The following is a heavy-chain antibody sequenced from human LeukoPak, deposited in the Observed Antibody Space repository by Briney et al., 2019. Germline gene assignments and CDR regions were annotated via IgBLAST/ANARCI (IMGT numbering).Heavy chain of an antibody. J-gene: IGHJ3*02. Sequence: PSETLSLTCTVSGGSISSSSYYWGWIRQPPGKGLEWIGSIYYSGSTYYNPSLKSRVTISVDTSKNQFSLKLSSVTAADTAVYYCARNLLATGAWNLAGAFDIWGQGTMVTVSS. V-gene: IGHV4-39*07. CDR2: IYYSGST. D-gene: IGHD5-12*01. CDR3: ARNLLATGAWNLAGAFDI. CDR1: GGSISSSSYY.